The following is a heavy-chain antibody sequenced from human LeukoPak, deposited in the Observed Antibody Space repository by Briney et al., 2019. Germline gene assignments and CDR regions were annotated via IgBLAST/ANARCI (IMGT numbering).Heavy chain of an antibody. CDR1: GYTFTSYG. Sequence: ASVKVSCKASGYTFTSYGISWVRQAPGQGLEWMRWISAYNGNTNYAQKLQGRVTMTTDTSTSTAYMELRSLRSDDTAVYYCARMHCGGDCSEDNFDYWGQGTLVTVSS. CDR3: ARMHCGGDCSEDNFDY. V-gene: IGHV1-18*01. D-gene: IGHD2-21*02. J-gene: IGHJ4*02. CDR2: ISAYNGNT.